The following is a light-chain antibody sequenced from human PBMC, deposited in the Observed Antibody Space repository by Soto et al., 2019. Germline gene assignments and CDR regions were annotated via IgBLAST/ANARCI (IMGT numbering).Light chain of an antibody. J-gene: IGLJ2*01. CDR2: EVS. Sequence: QSALTQPPSASGSLGQSVTIPCTGTSSDVGDYNYVSWYQQHPGKVPKLMIYEVSKRPSGVPDRFSGSKSGNTASLTVSGLQAEEEADYYCSSFAGSPVVFGGGIKLTVL. CDR1: SSDVGDYNY. V-gene: IGLV2-8*01. CDR3: SSFAGSPVV.